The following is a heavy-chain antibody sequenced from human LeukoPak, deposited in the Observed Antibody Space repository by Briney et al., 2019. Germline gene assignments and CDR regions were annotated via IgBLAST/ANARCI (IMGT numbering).Heavy chain of an antibody. Sequence: GGSLRLSCAASGFTFSSYSMNWVRQAPGKGLEWVSYISSSSSTIYYADSVKGRFTISRDNAKNSLYLQMNSLRAEDTAVYYCAREVRFFDFDYWGQGTLVTVSS. V-gene: IGHV3-48*01. D-gene: IGHD3-3*01. CDR2: ISSSSSTI. J-gene: IGHJ4*02. CDR1: GFTFSSYS. CDR3: AREVRFFDFDY.